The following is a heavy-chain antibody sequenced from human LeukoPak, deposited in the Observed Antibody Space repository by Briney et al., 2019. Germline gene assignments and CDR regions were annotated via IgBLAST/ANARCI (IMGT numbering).Heavy chain of an antibody. Sequence: GGSLRLSCAASGFSFSNYVMHWARQAPGKGLEYVSAIMPNGETRGYANSMKGRFTISRDNSKNTLYLQMGSLRAEDMAIYYCTRDPDGGFAFDIWGQGTLVTVSS. V-gene: IGHV3-64*01. D-gene: IGHD2-15*01. CDR2: IMPNGETR. CDR3: TRDPDGGFAFDI. J-gene: IGHJ3*02. CDR1: GFSFSNYV.